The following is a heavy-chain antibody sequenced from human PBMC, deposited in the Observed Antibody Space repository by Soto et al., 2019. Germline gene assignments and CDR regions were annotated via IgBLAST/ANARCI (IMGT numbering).Heavy chain of an antibody. CDR2: VIPIFGTA. V-gene: IGHV1-69*01. CDR3: ARSQGGSSSLDIYYYYYYGVDV. Sequence: QVQLVQSGAEVKKPGSSVKVSCKAPGGTFSSYAISWVRQAPGQGLEWMGGVIPIFGTAKYAQKFQGRVTITADESTSTGDMELRSLRSEDTAVYYCARSQGGSSSLDIYYYYYYGVDVWGQGTTVTVSS. J-gene: IGHJ6*02. CDR1: GGTFSSYA. D-gene: IGHD2-15*01.